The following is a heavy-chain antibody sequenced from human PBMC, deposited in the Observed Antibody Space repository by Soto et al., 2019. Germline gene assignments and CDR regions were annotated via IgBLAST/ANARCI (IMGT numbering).Heavy chain of an antibody. D-gene: IGHD2-2*02. CDR1: GYTFTSYA. V-gene: IGHV1-2*02. CDR2: INPNSGGT. CDR3: ARVYTYYYYGMDV. J-gene: IGHJ6*02. Sequence: ASVKVSCKASGYTFTSYAMHWVRQAPGQGLEWMGWINPNSGGTNYAQKFQGRVTMTRDTSISTAYMELSRLRSDDTAVYYCARVYTYYYYGMDVWGQGTTVTVSS.